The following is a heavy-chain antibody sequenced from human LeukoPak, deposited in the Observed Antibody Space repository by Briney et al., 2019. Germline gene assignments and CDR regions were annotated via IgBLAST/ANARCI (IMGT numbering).Heavy chain of an antibody. V-gene: IGHV3-7*01. D-gene: IGHD3-10*01. Sequence: GGSLRLSCAASGFTFDDYGMSWVRQAPGKGLEWVANIKQDGSEKYYVDSVKGRFTISRDNAKNSLYLQMNSLRAEDTAVYYCARIWFGELFFDYWGQGTLVTVSS. CDR1: GFTFDDYG. J-gene: IGHJ4*02. CDR3: ARIWFGELFFDY. CDR2: IKQDGSEK.